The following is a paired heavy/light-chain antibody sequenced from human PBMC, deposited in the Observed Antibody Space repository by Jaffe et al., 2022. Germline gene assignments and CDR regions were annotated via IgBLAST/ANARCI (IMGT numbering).Light chain of an antibody. V-gene: IGKV2-30*01. Sequence: VVMTQSPLSLPVTLGQPASISCRSSQSLVYSDGNTYLNWFQQRPGQSPRRLIYKVSNRDSGVPDRFSGSGSGTDFTLKISRVEAEDVGFYYCMQGLHWPSFGQGTKLEIK. CDR2: KVS. CDR3: MQGLHWPS. CDR1: QSLVYSDGNTY. J-gene: IGKJ2*01.
Heavy chain of an antibody. CDR1: GFTINNFD. V-gene: IGHV3-30*18. CDR3: AKGPWYCSTSSCT. Sequence: QVQLVESGGGVVQPGRSLGLSCAASGFTINNFDMHWVRQAPGKGLEWVAIMSYDGSNQYYVDSVKGRFTISRDTSKNTVYLQMNSLRDEDTAVYYCAKGPWYCSTSSCTWGQGTLVTVSS. D-gene: IGHD2-2*01. J-gene: IGHJ5*02. CDR2: MSYDGSNQ.